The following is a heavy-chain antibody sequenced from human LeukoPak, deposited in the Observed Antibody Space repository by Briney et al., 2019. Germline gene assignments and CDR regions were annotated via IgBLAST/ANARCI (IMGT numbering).Heavy chain of an antibody. CDR3: ARDPTMVRGVPFDY. Sequence: SETLSLTCTVSGGSISSSSYYWGWLRQPPGKGLEWIGSIYYSGSTYYNPSLKSRVTISVDTSKNQFSLKLSSVTAADTAVYYCARDPTMVRGVPFDYWGQGTLVTVSS. CDR2: IYYSGST. J-gene: IGHJ4*02. D-gene: IGHD3-10*01. CDR1: GGSISSSSYY. V-gene: IGHV4-39*07.